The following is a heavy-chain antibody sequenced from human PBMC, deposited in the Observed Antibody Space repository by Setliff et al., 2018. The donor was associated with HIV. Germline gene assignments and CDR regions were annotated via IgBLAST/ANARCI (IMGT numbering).Heavy chain of an antibody. J-gene: IGHJ4*02. CDR1: GGSLSGYF. Sequence: SETLSLTCAVYGGSLSGYFWSWVRQPPGKGLEWIGEINHSGSTYYNPSLKSRVTMSVDTPKNQFSLKLTSVTAADTAVYYCARGSDYIWGNYRFPFDYWGQGTLVTVSS. CDR2: INHSGST. CDR3: ARGSDYIWGNYRFPFDY. V-gene: IGHV4-34*01. D-gene: IGHD3-16*02.